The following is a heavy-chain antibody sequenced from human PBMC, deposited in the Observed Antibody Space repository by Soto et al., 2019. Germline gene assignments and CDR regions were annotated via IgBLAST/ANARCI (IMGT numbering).Heavy chain of an antibody. CDR1: GFTFSNYA. CDR2: ISDSGVST. V-gene: IGHV3-23*01. Sequence: EVQLLESGGGLVQPGGSLRLSCAASGFTFSNYAMSWVRQAPGKGLEWVSSISDSGVSTYYADSVKGRFTISRDNSKNTLFLQMNSRRAEDTTAYYCAKGTSFGYWGQGTMVNVSS. J-gene: IGHJ4*02. D-gene: IGHD2-2*01. CDR3: AKGTSFGY.